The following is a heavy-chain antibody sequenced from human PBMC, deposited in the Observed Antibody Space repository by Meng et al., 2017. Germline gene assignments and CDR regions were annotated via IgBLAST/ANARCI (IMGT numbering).Heavy chain of an antibody. CDR2: INHSGIT. CDR3: AREVVAALDY. D-gene: IGHD2-15*01. Sequence: VPLHPGVAGLLMPSETLALTCAAYGGAFSGYNWSWNRQPPGKGREWIGEINHSGITNYTPSLKSRVTISVDTSKNQFSLKLSSVTAADTAVYYCAREVVAALDYWGQGTLVTVSS. J-gene: IGHJ4*02. CDR1: GGAFSGYN. V-gene: IGHV4-34*01.